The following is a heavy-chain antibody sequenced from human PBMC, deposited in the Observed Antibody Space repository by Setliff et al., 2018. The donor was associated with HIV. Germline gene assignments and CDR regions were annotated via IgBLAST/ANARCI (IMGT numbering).Heavy chain of an antibody. J-gene: IGHJ4*02. CDR1: GYSFSNYW. Sequence: PGESLKISCKASGYSFSNYWIGWVRQMPGKGLEWMGVIFPGDSDTRYSPSFQGQVTISADRSITTAYLHWTSLQASDTAMSYCTRRRRAPGTGDLEAYWGQGTLVTVSS. D-gene: IGHD7-27*01. V-gene: IGHV5-51*01. CDR2: IFPGDSDT. CDR3: TRRRRAPGTGDLEAY.